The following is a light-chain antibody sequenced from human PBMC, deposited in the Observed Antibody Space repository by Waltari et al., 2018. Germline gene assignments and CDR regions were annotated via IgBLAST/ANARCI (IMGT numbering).Light chain of an antibody. CDR3: QQRSTWPILT. V-gene: IGKV3-11*01. Sequence: ETALTQSPATLSLSPGERATLSSSASQSVSSYLGWYQQKPGQAPRLLIYDASTRATGIPVRFSGSGSGTDFTLTISSLEPEDFAIYYCQQRSTWPILTFGGGTKVEIK. CDR2: DAS. CDR1: QSVSSY. J-gene: IGKJ4*01.